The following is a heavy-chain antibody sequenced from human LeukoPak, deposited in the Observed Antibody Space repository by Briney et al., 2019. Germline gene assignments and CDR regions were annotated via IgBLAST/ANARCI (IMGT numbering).Heavy chain of an antibody. V-gene: IGHV3-23*01. Sequence: SGGSLRLSCAASGFTFSNYAMSWVRQAPGKGLEWVSDISGSGDSTNYADSVKGRFTISRDNSKNTLYLQMDSLIPEDTALYYCAKKGNADSIEYWGQGTLVIVSS. CDR3: AKKGNADSIEY. D-gene: IGHD4-17*01. CDR2: ISGSGDST. CDR1: GFTFSNYA. J-gene: IGHJ4*02.